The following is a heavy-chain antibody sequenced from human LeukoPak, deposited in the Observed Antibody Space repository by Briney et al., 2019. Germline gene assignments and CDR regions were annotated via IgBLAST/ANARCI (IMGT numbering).Heavy chain of an antibody. D-gene: IGHD3/OR15-3a*01. CDR3: AKGDFWTHDAFDI. Sequence: GGSLRLSCAASGFTFSSYGMHWVRQAPGKGLEWVAFIRYDGSNKYYADSVKGRFTISRDNSKNTLYLQMNSLRAEDTAVYYCAKGDFWTHDAFDIWGQGTMVTVSS. V-gene: IGHV3-30*02. J-gene: IGHJ3*02. CDR2: IRYDGSNK. CDR1: GFTFSSYG.